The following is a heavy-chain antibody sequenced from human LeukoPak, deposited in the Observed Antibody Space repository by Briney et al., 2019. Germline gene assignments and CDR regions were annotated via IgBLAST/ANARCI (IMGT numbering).Heavy chain of an antibody. CDR1: GFTFGDYA. V-gene: IGHV3-49*04. CDR3: TRVFLDLVVIITYYMDV. CDR2: VRSKAYGGTT. D-gene: IGHD3-3*01. Sequence: GGSLRLSCTASGFTFGDYAMSWVRQAPGKGLEWVGFVRSKAYGGTTEYAASVKGRFTISRDDSKSIAYLQMNSLKTEDTAVYYCTRVFLDLVVIITYYMDVWGKGTTVTVSS. J-gene: IGHJ6*03.